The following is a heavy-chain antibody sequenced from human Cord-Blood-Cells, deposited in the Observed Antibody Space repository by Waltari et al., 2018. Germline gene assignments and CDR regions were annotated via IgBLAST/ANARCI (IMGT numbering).Heavy chain of an antibody. CDR3: ARGGLAKTYYYDSSGYTDDAFDI. J-gene: IGHJ3*02. V-gene: IGHV4-59*11. CDR2: IYYSGST. D-gene: IGHD3-22*01. CDR1: GGSISSHY. Sequence: QVQLQEPVPGLVKPSETLSLTCTVSGGSISSHYWSWIRQPPGKGLGWIGYIYYSGSTNYNPSLKSRVTISVDTSKNQFSLKLSSVTAADTAVYYCARGGLAKTYYYDSSGYTDDAFDIWGQGTMVTVSS.